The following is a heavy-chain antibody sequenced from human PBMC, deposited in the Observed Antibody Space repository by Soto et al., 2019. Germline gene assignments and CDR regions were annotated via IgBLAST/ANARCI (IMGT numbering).Heavy chain of an antibody. CDR1: GFSLTTSGVG. D-gene: IGHD3-3*01. CDR2: IYWDDDK. V-gene: IGHV2-5*02. CDR3: AHRVLRTVFGLVTTTAIYVDF. Sequence: QITLNESGPTVVRPTETLTLTCRFSGFSLTTSGVGVGWIRQSPGKAPEWLALIYWDDDKRYSASLKSRLTITKYHSKNQVALTVSDLDPTDTATYYCAHRVLRTVFGLVTTTAIYVDFWGQGNPVAVSS. J-gene: IGHJ4*02.